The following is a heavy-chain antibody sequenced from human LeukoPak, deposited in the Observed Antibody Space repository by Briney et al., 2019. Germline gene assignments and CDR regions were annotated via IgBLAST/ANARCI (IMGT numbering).Heavy chain of an antibody. CDR1: GYSFTTYW. D-gene: IGHD2-15*01. J-gene: IGHJ6*02. V-gene: IGHV5-51*01. CDR3: ARQRYCSSGSCRGMDV. CDR2: IYPGDSDT. Sequence: GESLKISCKGSGYSFTTYWIGWVRQMPGKGLEWMGIIYPGDSDTRYSPSFQGQVTISADKSISTAYLQWSSLKASDTAMYYCARQRYCSSGSCRGMDVWGQGTTVTVSS.